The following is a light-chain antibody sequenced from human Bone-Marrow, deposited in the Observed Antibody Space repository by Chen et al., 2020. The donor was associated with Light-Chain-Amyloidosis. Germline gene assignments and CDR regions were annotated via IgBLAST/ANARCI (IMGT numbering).Light chain of an antibody. V-gene: IGLV1-51*01. J-gene: IGLJ3*02. CDR3: GTWDSSRSAPWV. CDR2: DNS. Sequence: QSVLTQPPSVSAAPGQKVTISCSESRYNIGHNYVSWYQQLPRTAPKLHIYDNSKLPSRIRDPFSGSRAGTAATLSMNRLQTGDEADYYCGTWDSSRSAPWVFGGGTKLTVL. CDR1: RYNIGHNY.